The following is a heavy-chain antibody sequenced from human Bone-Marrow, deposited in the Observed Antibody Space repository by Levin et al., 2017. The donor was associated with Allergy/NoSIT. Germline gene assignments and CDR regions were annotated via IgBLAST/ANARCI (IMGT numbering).Heavy chain of an antibody. CDR3: ARVNYGGNLGAFDI. J-gene: IGHJ3*02. CDR2: IGTAGDT. D-gene: IGHD4-23*01. V-gene: IGHV3-13*01. CDR1: GFTFSSYD. Sequence: PGGSLRLSCAASGFTFSSYDMHWVRQATGKGLEWVSAIGTAGDTYYPGSVKGRFTISRENAKNSLYLQMNSLRAGDTAVYYCARVNYGGNLGAFDIWGQGTMVTVSS.